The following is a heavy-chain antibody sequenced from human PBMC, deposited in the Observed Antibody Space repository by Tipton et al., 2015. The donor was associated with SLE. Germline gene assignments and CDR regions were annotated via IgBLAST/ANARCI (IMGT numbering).Heavy chain of an antibody. V-gene: IGHV4-39*07. CDR1: GGSISSSSYY. J-gene: IGHJ4*02. CDR2: IIHRGST. Sequence: LRLSCTVSGGSISSSSYYWVWIRQPPGKGLEWIGEIIHRGSTNYNPSLKRRVTISVDTSKNQFSLKLSSVTAADTAVYYCATVDTAMVGTGFDYWGQGNLVTVSS. D-gene: IGHD5-18*01. CDR3: ATVDTAMVGTGFDY.